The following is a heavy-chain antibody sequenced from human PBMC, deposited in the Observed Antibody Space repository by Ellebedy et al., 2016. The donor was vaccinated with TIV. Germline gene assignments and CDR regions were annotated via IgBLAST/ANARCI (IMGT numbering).Heavy chain of an antibody. V-gene: IGHV3-23*01. Sequence: GGSLRLXCAASGLTFSSYVMNWVRQAPGKGLEWVSAITGSGDSTYYADSVKGRFTISRDNSKNTLYLQTNGLRAEDTAVFYCAKGGYYNLDYWGPGILVTVSS. J-gene: IGHJ4*02. CDR1: GLTFSSYV. CDR2: ITGSGDST. CDR3: AKGGYYNLDY. D-gene: IGHD3-9*01.